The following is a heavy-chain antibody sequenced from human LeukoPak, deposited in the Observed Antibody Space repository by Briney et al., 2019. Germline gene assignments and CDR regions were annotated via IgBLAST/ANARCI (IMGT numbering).Heavy chain of an antibody. CDR2: ISYDGSNK. CDR1: GFTFSSYG. V-gene: IGHV3-30*18. J-gene: IGHJ5*02. CDR3: AKDRSRTTTVLPT. D-gene: IGHD4-17*01. Sequence: GGSLRLSCAASGFTFSSYGMHWVRQAPGKGLEWVAVISYDGSNKYYADSVKGQFTISRDNSKNTLYLQMNSLRAEDTAVYYCAKDRSRTTTVLPTWGQGTLVTVSS.